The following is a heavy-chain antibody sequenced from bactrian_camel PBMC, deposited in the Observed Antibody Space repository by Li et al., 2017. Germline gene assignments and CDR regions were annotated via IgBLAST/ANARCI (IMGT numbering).Heavy chain of an antibody. CDR3: AVEVPCMGWSMPAPKASDFGH. CDR1: DNTASNLC. V-gene: IGHV3S53*01. J-gene: IGHJ6*01. CDR2: IDSDGTT. D-gene: IGHD3*01. Sequence: HVQLVESGGGSVQTGGSLTLSCVVPDNTASNLCVGYFRRPDGKERKKVATIDSDGTTMYDDSVKGRFTISKDNAKDTVYLQMDSLKFEGTAVYYCAVEVPCMGWSMPAPKASDFGHWGQGTQVTVS.